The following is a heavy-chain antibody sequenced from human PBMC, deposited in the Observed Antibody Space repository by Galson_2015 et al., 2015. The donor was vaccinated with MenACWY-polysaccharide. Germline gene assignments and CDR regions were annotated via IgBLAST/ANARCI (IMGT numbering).Heavy chain of an antibody. CDR1: GGSISSGSYY. D-gene: IGHD3-10*01. V-gene: IGHV4-61*02. CDR2: IYNNGRT. Sequence: TLSLTCTVSGGSISSGSYYWSWIRQPAGKGLEWIGRIYNNGRTNYHPSLKSRVTISIDTSENQFSLKLSSVTATDTAVYYCARGVAMGRGAPNWFDPWGQGTLVTVSS. J-gene: IGHJ5*02. CDR3: ARGVAMGRGAPNWFDP.